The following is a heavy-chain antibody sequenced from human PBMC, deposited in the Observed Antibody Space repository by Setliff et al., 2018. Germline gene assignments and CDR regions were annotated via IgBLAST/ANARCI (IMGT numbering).Heavy chain of an antibody. V-gene: IGHV3-23*03. CDR2: ISSDGGSI. J-gene: IGHJ4*02. D-gene: IGHD6-13*01. Sequence: GGSLRLSCAASGFTFSSYTMNWVRQAPGWGLEWVSIISSDGGSIYYADSVKGRFTISRDNSNNTLYLQMSSLRAEDTAVYYCAKCSSWHGHYPHFNYWGQGTLVTVSS. CDR3: AKCSSWHGHYPHFNY. CDR1: GFTFSSYT.